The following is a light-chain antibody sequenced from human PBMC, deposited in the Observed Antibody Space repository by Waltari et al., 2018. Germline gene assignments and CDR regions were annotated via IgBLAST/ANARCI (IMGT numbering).Light chain of an antibody. J-gene: IGLJ3*02. CDR3: ATWDDSLSGPV. CDR2: RNN. CDR1: SSNIQSTD. V-gene: IGLV1-47*01. Sequence: QSVLTQPPSASGTPGQRVPISCSGGSSNIQSTDVSWYQPLPEAAPKLLMYRNNQRPSGVPDRFSGAKSGSSATLAISGLRSEDEADYYCATWDDSLSGPVFGGGTKLTVL.